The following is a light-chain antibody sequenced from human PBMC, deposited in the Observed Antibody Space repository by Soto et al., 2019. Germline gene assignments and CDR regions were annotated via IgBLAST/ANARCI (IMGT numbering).Light chain of an antibody. V-gene: IGLV1-44*01. CDR3: AVWDGSLNGVV. Sequence: QLVLTQPPSASGTPGQRVTISCSGSSSNIGSNTVNWYQQLPGTAPKLLIYGNDQRPSGVPDRFSGSRSGTSASLAVSGLQSEDEADYYCAVWDGSLNGVVFGGGTQLTVL. J-gene: IGLJ2*01. CDR2: GND. CDR1: SSNIGSNT.